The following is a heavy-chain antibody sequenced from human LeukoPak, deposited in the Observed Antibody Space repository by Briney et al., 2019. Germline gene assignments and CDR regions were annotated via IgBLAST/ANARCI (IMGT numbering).Heavy chain of an antibody. D-gene: IGHD5-18*01. V-gene: IGHV4-59*02. CDR1: GGSVSNYY. J-gene: IGHJ4*02. CDR3: ARGQGIQLWSTLDY. Sequence: SQTLSLTCAVSGGSVSNYYWSWIRQPPGKGLEWIGYIYYCGSTNYNPSLKSRVTISVDTSKNQFSLKLSSVTAADTAVYYCARGQGIQLWSTLDYWGQGSLVTVSS. CDR2: IYYCGST.